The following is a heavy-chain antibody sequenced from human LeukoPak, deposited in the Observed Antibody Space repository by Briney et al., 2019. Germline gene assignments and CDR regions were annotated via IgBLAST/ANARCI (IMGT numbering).Heavy chain of an antibody. V-gene: IGHV4-34*01. CDR1: GGSFSGYY. D-gene: IGHD5-18*01. Sequence: SETLSLTCAVYGGSFSGYYWSWIRQPPGKGLEWIGEINHSGSTNYNPSLKSRVTISVDKSKNQFSLKLSSVTAADTAVYYCAAKVPRGYSYGSPPSYYFDYWGQGTLVTVSS. J-gene: IGHJ4*02. CDR2: INHSGST. CDR3: AAKVPRGYSYGSPPSYYFDY.